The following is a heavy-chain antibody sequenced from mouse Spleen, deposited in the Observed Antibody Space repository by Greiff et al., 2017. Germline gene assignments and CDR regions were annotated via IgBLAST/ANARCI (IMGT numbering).Heavy chain of an antibody. V-gene: IGHV5-17*02. Sequence: EVMLVESGGGLVQPGGSRKLSCAASGFTFSSFGMHWVRQAPEKGLEWVAYISSGSSTIYYADTVKGRFTISRDNPKNTLFLQMTSLRSEVTAMYYCARYYRYNYYAMDYWGQGTSVTVSS. J-gene: IGHJ4*01. D-gene: IGHD2-14*01. CDR2: ISSGSSTI. CDR3: ARYYRYNYYAMDY. CDR1: GFTFSSFG.